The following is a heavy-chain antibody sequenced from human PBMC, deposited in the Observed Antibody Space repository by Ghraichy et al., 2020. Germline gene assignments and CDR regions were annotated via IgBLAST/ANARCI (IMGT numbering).Heavy chain of an antibody. CDR1: GGSFNNYY. J-gene: IGHJ6*02. CDR3: ARINVPAGDLDYYYGEDV. CDR2: VDFSGGT. V-gene: IGHV4-59*08. Sequence: ESLNISCSVSGGSFNNYYWSWIRQSPGKGLERIGYVDFSGGTNYNPSLKSRVTISVDTSKKQFSLKVRSVTAADTAVYYCARINVPAGDLDYYYGEDVWGQGTAVAVSS. D-gene: IGHD1-26*01.